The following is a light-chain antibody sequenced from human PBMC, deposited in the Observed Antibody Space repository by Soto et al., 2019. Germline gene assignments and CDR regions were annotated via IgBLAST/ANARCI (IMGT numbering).Light chain of an antibody. V-gene: IGKV1-39*01. CDR2: AAS. CDR1: QGISTY. CDR3: QQSYSTTCT. Sequence: DIQMTQSPSSLSASVGDRVTITCRASQGISTYLYWYHQKPGKAPKLLIYAASSLQSGVPSRFSGSGSETDFTLTISSLQPEDFATYSCQQSYSTTCTFGQGTKVDIK. J-gene: IGKJ1*01.